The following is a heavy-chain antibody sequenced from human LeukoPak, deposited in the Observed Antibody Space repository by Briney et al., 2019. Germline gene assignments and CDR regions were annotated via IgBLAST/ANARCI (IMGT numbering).Heavy chain of an antibody. Sequence: GSLRLSCAASGFTVSSNYMSWVRQAPGKGLEWVSVIYSGGSTYYADSVKGRFTISRDNSKNTLYLQMNSLRAEDTAVYHCARELLNGDASDIWGQGTMVTVSS. J-gene: IGHJ3*02. CDR2: IYSGGST. D-gene: IGHD3-9*01. CDR3: ARELLNGDASDI. CDR1: GFTVSSNY. V-gene: IGHV3-53*01.